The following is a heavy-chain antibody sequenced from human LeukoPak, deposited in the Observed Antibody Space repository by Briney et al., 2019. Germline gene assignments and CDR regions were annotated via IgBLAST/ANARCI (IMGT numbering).Heavy chain of an antibody. D-gene: IGHD5-18*01. Sequence: NASETLSLTCAVYGASFSGYYWSWIRQPPGKGLEWVGAINHSGSTNYNPSLKRRVTISVDTSKNQFSLKLSSVTAADTAVYYCARVGGYSYGYSPYYFDYWGQGTLVTVSS. J-gene: IGHJ4*02. CDR3: ARVGGYSYGYSPYYFDY. V-gene: IGHV4-34*01. CDR2: INHSGST. CDR1: GASFSGYY.